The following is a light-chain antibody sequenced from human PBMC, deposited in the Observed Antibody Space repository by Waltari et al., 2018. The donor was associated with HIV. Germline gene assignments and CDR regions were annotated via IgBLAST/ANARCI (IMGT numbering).Light chain of an antibody. CDR2: RNN. CDR1: TSHIGQNY. V-gene: IGLV1-47*01. J-gene: IGLJ3*02. Sequence: QSVLTQPPSTSGTPGQRVVISCSGSTSHIGQNYVCWYRQFPGTAPKLLIYRNNQRPSGVPDRFSGSKSGTSASLAISGLRSEDEADYFCAVWDDSLSGLWVFGGGTKLTVL. CDR3: AVWDDSLSGLWV.